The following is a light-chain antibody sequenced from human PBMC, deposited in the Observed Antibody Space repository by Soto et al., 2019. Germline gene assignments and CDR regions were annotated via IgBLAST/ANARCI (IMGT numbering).Light chain of an antibody. V-gene: IGKV3-15*01. Sequence: EIVMTQSPATLSVSPGERATLSCRASQSVSTNLAWYQQTPGQSPRLLIYDASTRATAIPARFSGSGSGTEFTLTISSLQSEDFAVYYCQQYNKWPRTFCGGTKVEIK. CDR2: DAS. CDR3: QQYNKWPRT. J-gene: IGKJ4*01. CDR1: QSVSTN.